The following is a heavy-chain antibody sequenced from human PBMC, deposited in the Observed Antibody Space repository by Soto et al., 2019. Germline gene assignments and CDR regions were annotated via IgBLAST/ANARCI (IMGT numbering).Heavy chain of an antibody. J-gene: IGHJ4*02. CDR1: GFTFSNYA. V-gene: IGHV3-64*02. Sequence: PGGSLRLSCAASGFTFSNYAMHWVRQAPGKGLEFVSSISGNGGSTYYADSVKGRFTISRDNSKNTLHLQMGSLTTEDMAVYYYARGGGGAALADFDYWGQGTLVTGSS. CDR3: ARGGGGAALADFDY. CDR2: ISGNGGST. D-gene: IGHD3-16*01.